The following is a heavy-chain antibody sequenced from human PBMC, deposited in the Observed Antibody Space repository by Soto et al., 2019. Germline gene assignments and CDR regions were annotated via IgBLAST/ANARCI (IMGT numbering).Heavy chain of an antibody. V-gene: IGHV1-3*01. J-gene: IGHJ4*02. D-gene: IGHD3-10*01. CDR3: ARVPPWGDSGSFYIQHYDS. Sequence: ASVKVSCKSSGNSFVTYAIHWVRQAPGQRLQWMGWINVGSGNTKYAQDFQGRVTFTRDTAATTTFMELSSLRSEDAAVYYCARVPPWGDSGSFYIQHYDSSGPGTLVTV. CDR1: GNSFVTYA. CDR2: INVGSGNT.